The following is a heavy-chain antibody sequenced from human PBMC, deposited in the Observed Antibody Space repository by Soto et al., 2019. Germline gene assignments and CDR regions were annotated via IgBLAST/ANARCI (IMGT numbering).Heavy chain of an antibody. CDR2: ISSSSSTI. V-gene: IGHV3-48*02. CDR3: ARTLTYYDFWSGYYWYNWFDP. Sequence: GGALRLSGAGPGFTFSSYSMNWVRQAPGKGLEWVSYISSSSSTIYYADSVKGRFTISRDNAKNSLYLQMNSLRDEDTAVYYCARTLTYYDFWSGYYWYNWFDPWGQGTLVTVSS. CDR1: GFTFSSYS. D-gene: IGHD3-3*01. J-gene: IGHJ5*02.